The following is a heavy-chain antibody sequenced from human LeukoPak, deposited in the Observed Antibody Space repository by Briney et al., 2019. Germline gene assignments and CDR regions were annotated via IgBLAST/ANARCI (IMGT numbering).Heavy chain of an antibody. CDR2: INPNSGDT. V-gene: IGHV1-2*06. CDR1: GYTFTDYY. Sequence: GAAVKVSCKASGYTFTDYYMYWVRQAPGQGLEWMGRINPNSGDTFYAQKFQGRVTMTRDTSISTAYMELSRLRYDDTAVYYCARVMRATVRTSNFDYWGQGTLVTVSS. CDR3: ARVMRATVRTSNFDY. D-gene: IGHD4-17*01. J-gene: IGHJ4*02.